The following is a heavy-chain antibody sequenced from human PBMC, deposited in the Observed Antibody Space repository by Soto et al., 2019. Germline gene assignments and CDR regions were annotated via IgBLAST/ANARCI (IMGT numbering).Heavy chain of an antibody. CDR3: ASCSGYYRFDY. CDR2: ISSSGSTI. V-gene: IGHV3-11*01. J-gene: IGHJ4*02. Sequence: GGSLRLSCAASGFTFSKNYMSWIRQAPGQGLEWLSYISSSGSTIHYADSVKGRFTISRDNAKNSLYLQINSLRADDSAVYYCASCSGYYRFDYWGQGTLLTVSS. D-gene: IGHD3-22*01. CDR1: GFTFSKNY.